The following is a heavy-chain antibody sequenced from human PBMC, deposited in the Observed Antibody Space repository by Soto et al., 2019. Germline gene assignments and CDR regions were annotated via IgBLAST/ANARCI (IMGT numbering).Heavy chain of an antibody. D-gene: IGHD5-18*01. CDR2: IIPIFGTP. J-gene: IGHJ4*02. Sequence: SVKVSCKASGGTFSTYDISWVRQAPGQGLEWMGGIIPIFGTPHYAQKFQGRVTITADASTSTAYMELSSLRSEDSAVYYCAVDPWIQLWKFDYWGQGTLVTVSS. CDR1: GGTFSTYD. CDR3: AVDPWIQLWKFDY. V-gene: IGHV1-69*13.